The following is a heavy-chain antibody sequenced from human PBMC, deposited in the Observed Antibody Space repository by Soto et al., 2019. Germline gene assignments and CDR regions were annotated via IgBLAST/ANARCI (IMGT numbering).Heavy chain of an antibody. CDR3: ATEDESSGHAGTFHH. D-gene: IGHD3-22*01. CDR2: ISHDGSSQ. CDR1: GFSFNTYV. J-gene: IGHJ1*01. Sequence: QMQLEESGGGVAQPGRSLRLSCAASGFSFNTYVMHWVRQAPGKGLEWVAGISHDGSSQHCAGSVKGRFTISRDNSRSTLNLEMNSLTDEDTAVYHCATEDESSGHAGTFHHWGQGTLVTVSS. V-gene: IGHV3-30-3*01.